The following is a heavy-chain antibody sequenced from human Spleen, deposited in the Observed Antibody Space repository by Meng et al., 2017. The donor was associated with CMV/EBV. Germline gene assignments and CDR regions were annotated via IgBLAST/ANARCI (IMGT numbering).Heavy chain of an antibody. D-gene: IGHD3-3*01. V-gene: IGHV3-21*06. CDR1: GFTFRIYW. CDR2: ISSSSSYI. CDR3: ARGDFWRAIDC. Sequence: GESLKISCKASGFTFRIYWMSWVRQAPGKGLEWVSSISSSSSYIYYADSVKGRFTISRDDAKNSLYLQMNSLRAEDTAVYYCARGDFWRAIDCWGQGTLVTVSS. J-gene: IGHJ4*02.